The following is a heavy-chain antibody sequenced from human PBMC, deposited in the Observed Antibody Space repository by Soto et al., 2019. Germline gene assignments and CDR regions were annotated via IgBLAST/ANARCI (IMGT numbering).Heavy chain of an antibody. J-gene: IGHJ4*02. CDR2: ISYSGST. CDR1: DGTSVNLGYR. V-gene: IGHV4-30-4*08. CDR3: ATMGTPATGLYFFDY. D-gene: IGHD2-15*01. Sequence: SLPMRVTWTVVDGTSVNLGYRCIFINQPPGKGLEWIGFISYSGSTYYSTSLKSRVTISVDTSKSQFSLNLSFVTAADTAVYYCATMGTPATGLYFFDYWGQGSLVTVSS.